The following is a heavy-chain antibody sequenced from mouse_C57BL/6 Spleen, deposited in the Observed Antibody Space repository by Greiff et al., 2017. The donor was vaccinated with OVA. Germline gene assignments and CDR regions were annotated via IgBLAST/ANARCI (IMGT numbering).Heavy chain of an antibody. J-gene: IGHJ2*01. Sequence: VQLQQSGAELVRPGASVTLSCKASGYTFTDYEMHWVKQTPVHGLEWIGAIDPETGGTAYNQKFKGKAILTADKSSSTAYMELRSLTSEDSAVYYCTRERGSTVVGPWGQGTTLTVSS. V-gene: IGHV1-15*01. CDR1: GYTFTDYE. CDR3: TRERGSTVVGP. D-gene: IGHD1-1*01. CDR2: IDPETGGT.